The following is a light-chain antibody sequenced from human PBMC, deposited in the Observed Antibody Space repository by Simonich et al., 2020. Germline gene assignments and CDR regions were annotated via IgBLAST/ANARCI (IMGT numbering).Light chain of an antibody. Sequence: DIVMTQSPDSLAVSLGERATINCKSSQSVLYSSNNKNYLAWYQQKPGQPPKLLIYWGSTRESGVPERFSGSGSGTDFTLTISSLQAEDVAVYYCQQYYSTPLTFGQGTKVEIK. CDR3: QQYYSTPLT. CDR1: QSVLYSSNNKNY. CDR2: WGS. J-gene: IGKJ1*01. V-gene: IGKV4-1*01.